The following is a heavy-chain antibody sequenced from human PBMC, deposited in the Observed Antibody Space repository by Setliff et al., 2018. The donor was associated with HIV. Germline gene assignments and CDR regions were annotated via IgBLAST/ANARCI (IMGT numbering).Heavy chain of an antibody. J-gene: IGHJ5*02. D-gene: IGHD3-22*01. CDR3: ARERYYYDSSGYDDYDWFDP. CDR1: GFTFSSYW. CDR2: INQDGSEK. Sequence: GGSLRLSCAASGFTFSSYWVSWVRQAPGKGLEWVANINQDGSEKYYVDSVKGRFTISRDNAKNSLYLQMNSLRAEDTAVYYCARERYYYDSSGYDDYDWFDPWGQGTLVTVSS. V-gene: IGHV3-7*01.